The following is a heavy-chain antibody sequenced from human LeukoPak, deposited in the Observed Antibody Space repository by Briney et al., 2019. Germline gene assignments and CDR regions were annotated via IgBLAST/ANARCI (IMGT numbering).Heavy chain of an antibody. J-gene: IGHJ6*03. D-gene: IGHD2-15*01. Sequence: GGSLRLSCVASRFTFSNYAMSWVRQAPGKGLEWVSSISGSAYSTYYADSVKGRFTISRDNSKNTLYLQMNSLRAEDTAVYYCAKGEGYCSGGNCYYYYYMDVWGKGTTVTVSS. CDR1: RFTFSNYA. CDR3: AKGEGYCSGGNCYYYYYMDV. V-gene: IGHV3-23*01. CDR2: ISGSAYST.